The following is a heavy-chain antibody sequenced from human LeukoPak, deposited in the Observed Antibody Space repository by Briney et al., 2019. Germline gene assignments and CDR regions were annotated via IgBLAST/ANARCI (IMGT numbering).Heavy chain of an antibody. CDR2: IYTSGST. D-gene: IGHD3-3*01. J-gene: IGHJ6*03. Sequence: PSETLSLTCAVYGGSFSGYYWSWIRQPAGKGLEWIGRIYTSGSTNYNPSLKSRVTISVDTSKNQFSLKLSSVTAADTAVYYCAREPATYYDFWSGYYSLEAYYYYMDVWGKGTTVTVSS. CDR3: AREPATYYDFWSGYYSLEAYYYYMDV. CDR1: GGSFSGYY. V-gene: IGHV4-4*07.